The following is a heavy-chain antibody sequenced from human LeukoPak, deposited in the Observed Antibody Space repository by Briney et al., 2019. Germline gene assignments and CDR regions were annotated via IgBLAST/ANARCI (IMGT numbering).Heavy chain of an antibody. D-gene: IGHD3-10*01. CDR3: ARVNLRGSNYNWFDP. CDR1: GGTLLSHT. V-gene: IGHV1-69*08. J-gene: IGHJ5*02. CDR2: ITPVINTA. Sequence: GSSVKVSCKTSGGTLLSHTFSWVRQAPGQGLEWMGKITPVINTANYAQTFQGRVSIYADKSTTTVYMDLSGLRPDDTAVYYCARVNLRGSNYNWFDPWGQGTRVTVSS.